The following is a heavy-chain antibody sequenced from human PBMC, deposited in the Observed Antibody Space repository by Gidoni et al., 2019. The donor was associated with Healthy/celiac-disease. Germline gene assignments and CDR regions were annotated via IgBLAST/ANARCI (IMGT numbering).Heavy chain of an antibody. J-gene: IGHJ4*02. Sequence: QVQLVQSGAEVQRPVSSVKVSCTASGGTCSSQAISWVRQSPGQGREWMGRIIPILGIANNAQKFQGRVTITADKSTSTAYMELSSLRSEDTAVYYCARDDSSSSLVNWGQGTLVTVSS. V-gene: IGHV1-69*04. CDR1: GGTCSSQA. CDR2: IIPILGIA. CDR3: ARDDSSSSLVN. D-gene: IGHD6-6*01.